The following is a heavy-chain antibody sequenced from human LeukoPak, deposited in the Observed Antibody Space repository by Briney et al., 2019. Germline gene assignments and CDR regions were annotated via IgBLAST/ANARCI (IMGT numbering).Heavy chain of an antibody. Sequence: TPSETLSLTCAVYGRSFSGYYWSWIRQPPGKGLEWIGEINHSGSTNYNPSLKSRVTISVDTSKNQFSLKLSSVTAADTAVYYCARLSGSSSWYESPDYWGQGTLVTVSS. CDR2: INHSGST. J-gene: IGHJ4*02. CDR3: ARLSGSSSWYESPDY. V-gene: IGHV4-34*01. CDR1: GRSFSGYY. D-gene: IGHD6-13*01.